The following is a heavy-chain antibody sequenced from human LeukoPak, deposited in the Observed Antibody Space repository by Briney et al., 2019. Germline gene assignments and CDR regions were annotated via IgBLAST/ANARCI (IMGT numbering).Heavy chain of an antibody. CDR2: INHSGST. CDR3: ARGPIGVFRH. V-gene: IGHV4-34*01. D-gene: IGHD1-26*01. Sequence: SETLSLTCAVYGGSFSGYYWSWIRQPPGKGLEWIGEINHSGSTNYNPSLKSRVTISVDPSKNQFSPKLSSVTAADTAVYYCARGPIGVFRHWGQGTLVTVSS. J-gene: IGHJ1*01. CDR1: GGSFSGYY.